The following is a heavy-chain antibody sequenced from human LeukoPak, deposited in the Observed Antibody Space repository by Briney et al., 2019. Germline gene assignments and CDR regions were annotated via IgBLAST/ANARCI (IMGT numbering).Heavy chain of an antibody. Sequence: GGSLRLSCAASGFTFDDYAMHWVRQAPGKGLEWVSGISWISGSIGYADSVKGRFTISRDNAKNSLYLQMNSLRAEDMALYYCAKGYCSSTSCYAGSLDYWGQGTLVTVSS. CDR1: GFTFDDYA. CDR2: ISWISGSI. D-gene: IGHD2-2*01. CDR3: AKGYCSSTSCYAGSLDY. J-gene: IGHJ4*02. V-gene: IGHV3-9*03.